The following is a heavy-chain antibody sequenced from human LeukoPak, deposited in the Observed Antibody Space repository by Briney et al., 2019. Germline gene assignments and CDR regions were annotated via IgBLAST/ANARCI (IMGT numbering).Heavy chain of an antibody. D-gene: IGHD1-1*01. Sequence: GGSLRLSCAASGFTFSSYAMSWVRQAPGKGLEWVAVISYDGSNKYYADSVKGRFTISRDNSKNTLYLQMNSLRAEDTAVYYCARDPLGTRPGFDYWGQGTLVTVSS. CDR1: GFTFSSYA. J-gene: IGHJ4*02. CDR2: ISYDGSNK. CDR3: ARDPLGTRPGFDY. V-gene: IGHV3-30*04.